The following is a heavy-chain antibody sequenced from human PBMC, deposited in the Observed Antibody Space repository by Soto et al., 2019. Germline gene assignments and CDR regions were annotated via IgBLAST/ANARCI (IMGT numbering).Heavy chain of an antibody. D-gene: IGHD4-4*01. CDR2: ISGSGNYT. J-gene: IGHJ4*02. V-gene: IGHV3-21*01. CDR1: GFTFSTYS. CDR3: AREGINNYNEYYFDS. Sequence: GGPLRLSCAASGFTFSTYSMNWVRQAPGKGLEWVSSISGSGNYTHYADFLRGRFTISRDNAKTSLYLQMNSLRAEDTAVYYCAREGINNYNEYYFDSWGQGTVVTVSS.